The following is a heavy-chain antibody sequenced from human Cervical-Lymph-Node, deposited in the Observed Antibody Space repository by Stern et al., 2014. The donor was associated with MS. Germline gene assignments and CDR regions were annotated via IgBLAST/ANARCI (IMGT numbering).Heavy chain of an antibody. Sequence: VPLGESGGGVVPPGRALSLSCVAYGFTFSASAMPWVRQAPGKGLAWVAFVSYHGTQRNATDSVKPRFTISRDNSKNTLYLHMNSLRDEYTAVYFCARGVRGVGLEYWGQGALVTVSS. CDR2: VSYHGTQR. CDR3: ARGVRGVGLEY. V-gene: IGHV3-30-3*01. J-gene: IGHJ4*02. D-gene: IGHD3-10*01. CDR1: GFTFSASA.